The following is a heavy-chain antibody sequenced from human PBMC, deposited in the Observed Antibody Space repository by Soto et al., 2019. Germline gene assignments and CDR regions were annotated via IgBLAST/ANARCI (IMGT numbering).Heavy chain of an antibody. D-gene: IGHD2-2*01. CDR3: ARGVDSYCSSTSCSDAIAYYYYYMDV. Sequence: ASVKVSCKASGYTFTSYDLNWVRQATGQGLEWMGWMNPNSGNTGYAQKFQGRVTMTRNTSISTAYMELSSLRSEDTAVYYCARGVDSYCSSTSCSDAIAYYYYYMDVWGKGTTVTVSS. CDR1: GYTFTSYD. CDR2: MNPNSGNT. V-gene: IGHV1-8*01. J-gene: IGHJ6*03.